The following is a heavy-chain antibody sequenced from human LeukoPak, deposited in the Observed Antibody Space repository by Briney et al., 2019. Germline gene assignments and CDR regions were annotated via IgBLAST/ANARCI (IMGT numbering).Heavy chain of an antibody. V-gene: IGHV3-48*04. CDR1: GFNFSTYN. CDR3: ARAPAASFDY. D-gene: IGHD2-2*01. J-gene: IGHJ4*02. CDR2: ISSSSTTI. Sequence: GVSLRLSCAASGFNFSTYNMNWVRQATGRGLEWVSFISSSSTTIYCAVSVAGRFTISRDNAENALYLQMDSVRAEDTAVYYCARAPAASFDYWGQGALITVSS.